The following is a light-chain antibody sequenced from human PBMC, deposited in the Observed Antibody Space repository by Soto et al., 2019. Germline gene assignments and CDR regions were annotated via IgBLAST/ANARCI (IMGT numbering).Light chain of an antibody. CDR2: DAS. J-gene: IGKJ5*01. V-gene: IGKV1-5*01. CDR1: QSITTW. CDR3: QQYGDSART. Sequence: DIQMTQSPSTLSASVGDRVVITCRASQSITTWLAWYQQKPAKAPKLLIYDASSLESGVPSRLSGSGSGTEFTLTISSLQPDDFATYYCQQYGDSARTFGPGTRLEIK.